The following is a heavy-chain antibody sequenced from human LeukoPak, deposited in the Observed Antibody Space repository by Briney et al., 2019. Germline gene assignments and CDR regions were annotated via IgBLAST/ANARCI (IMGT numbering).Heavy chain of an antibody. CDR2: INPSGGST. D-gene: IGHD2-15*01. J-gene: IGHJ4*02. Sequence: ASVKVSCKASGYTFANYSTHWVRQAPGQGLEWMGIINPSGGSTNYAQRFQGRVTMTRDTSTTTVYMELSSLRTEDTAVYYCARGDCSGETCYINWGQGTLVTVSS. V-gene: IGHV1-46*03. CDR3: ARGDCSGETCYIN. CDR1: GYTFANYS.